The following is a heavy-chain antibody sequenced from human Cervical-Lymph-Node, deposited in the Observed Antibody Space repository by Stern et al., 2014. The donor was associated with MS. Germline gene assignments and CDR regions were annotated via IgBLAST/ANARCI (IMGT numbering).Heavy chain of an antibody. CDR3: ARRRAPATENWFDP. CDR2: IYPDDSDT. D-gene: IGHD2-15*01. CDR1: GYSFTNYW. Sequence: EVQLVQSGSEVKKPGEPLKISCKASGYSFTNYWIGWVRQMPGKGLEYMGLIYPDDSDTRYSPSFQGRVTISPDKYINTAFLQWSSLKASDTAIYYCARRRAPATENWFDPWGQGTLVTVSS. V-gene: IGHV5-51*01. J-gene: IGHJ5*02.